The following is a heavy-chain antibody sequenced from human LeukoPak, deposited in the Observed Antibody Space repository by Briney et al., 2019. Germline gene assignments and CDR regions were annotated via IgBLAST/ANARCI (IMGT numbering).Heavy chain of an antibody. CDR3: ARANFLYCSSTTCLFDY. V-gene: IGHV1-2*02. D-gene: IGHD2-2*01. Sequence: ATVKVSCKASGYTFTDYYMHWVRQAPGQGFEWMGWINPNDGDTNYAQKFQGRVTMTRDTSISTAHMEVSRLRSDDTAVYYCARANFLYCSSTTCLFDYWGQGTLVTVSS. CDR2: INPNDGDT. CDR1: GYTFTDYY. J-gene: IGHJ4*02.